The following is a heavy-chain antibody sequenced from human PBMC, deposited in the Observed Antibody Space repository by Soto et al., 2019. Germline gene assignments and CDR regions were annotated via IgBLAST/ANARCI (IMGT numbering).Heavy chain of an antibody. CDR3: AHRDYGVYYFDY. J-gene: IGHJ4*02. Sequence: QITLKESGPTLVKPTQTLTLTCTFSGFSLSTSGVGVGWIRQPPGKALEWLALIYWDDDKRYSPSLKSRLTITKYTSKNQVVLTMTNMDPVDTATYYCAHRDYGVYYFDYWGQGTLVTVSS. CDR1: GFSLSTSGVG. V-gene: IGHV2-5*02. D-gene: IGHD4-17*01. CDR2: IYWDDDK.